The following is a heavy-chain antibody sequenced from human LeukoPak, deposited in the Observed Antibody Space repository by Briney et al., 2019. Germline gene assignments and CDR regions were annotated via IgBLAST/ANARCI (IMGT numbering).Heavy chain of an antibody. J-gene: IGHJ3*02. Sequence: ASVKVSCKASGYTFTGYYMLWVRQAPGQGLEWRGWINPNSGGTNYAQKFQGRVTMTRDTSISTAYMELSRLRSDDTAVYYCARAPSIWFALHAFDIWGQGTMVTVSS. D-gene: IGHD3-10*01. CDR1: GYTFTGYY. CDR2: INPNSGGT. V-gene: IGHV1-2*02. CDR3: ARAPSIWFALHAFDI.